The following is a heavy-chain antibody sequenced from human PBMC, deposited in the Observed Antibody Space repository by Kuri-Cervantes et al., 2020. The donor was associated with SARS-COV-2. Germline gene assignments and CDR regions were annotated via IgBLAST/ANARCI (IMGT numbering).Heavy chain of an antibody. CDR1: GYTFASYD. D-gene: IGHD2-15*01. CDR2: MNPDSGKT. J-gene: IGHJ4*02. CDR3: AGADAKHTRNYPAERWDY. V-gene: IGHV1-8*03. Sequence: ASVKVSCKASGYTFASYDISWVRLAPGQGLEWMGWMNPDSGKTAYAQKFQGRVTITADESTSTAYMELRGLKSEDTAVYYCAGADAKHTRNYPAERWDYWGQGTLVTVSS.